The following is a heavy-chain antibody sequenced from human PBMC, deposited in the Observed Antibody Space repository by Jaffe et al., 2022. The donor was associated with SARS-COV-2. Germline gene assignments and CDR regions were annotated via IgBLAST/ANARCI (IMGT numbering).Heavy chain of an antibody. CDR2: IYTSGST. V-gene: IGHV4-61*02. CDR1: GGSISSGSYY. CDR3: ARMVRRWLQLDAFDI. J-gene: IGHJ3*02. Sequence: QVQLQESGPGLVKPSQTLSLTCTVSGGSISSGSYYWSWIRQPAGKGLEWIGRIYTSGSTNYNPSLKSRVTISVDTSKNQFSLKLSSVTAADTAVYYCARMVRRWLQLDAFDIWGQGTMVTVSS. D-gene: IGHD1-1*01.